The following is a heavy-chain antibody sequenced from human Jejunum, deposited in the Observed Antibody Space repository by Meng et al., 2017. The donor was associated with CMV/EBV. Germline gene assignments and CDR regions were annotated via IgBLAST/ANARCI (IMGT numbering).Heavy chain of an antibody. CDR2: INPNNGRT. D-gene: IGHD2-21*01. CDR3: ARAKHIDAAAAGDY. Sequence: ASGYTFTDYYIHWVRQAPGQGLEWMGWINPNNGRTNFAQQFQDWVTLTRDTSISTAYMELSRLNSEHTAVYFCARAKHIDAAAAGDYWGQGTLVTVSS. V-gene: IGHV1-2*04. J-gene: IGHJ4*02. CDR1: GYTFTDYY.